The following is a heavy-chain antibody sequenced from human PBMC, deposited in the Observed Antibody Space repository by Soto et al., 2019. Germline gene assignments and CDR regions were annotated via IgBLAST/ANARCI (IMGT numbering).Heavy chain of an antibody. V-gene: IGHV3-11*05. CDR1: GFTFSDYY. D-gene: IGHD2-15*01. CDR3: ARECSGVRCYVQLDY. CDR2: ISESSTYT. J-gene: IGHJ4*02. Sequence: QVQLVEAGGGLVKPGGSLRLSCEASGFTFSDYYMSWIRQAPGKGLEWISYISESSTYTNYADSVKGRFTISRDNAKNSLYLQMNSLRAEDTAVYYCARECSGVRCYVQLDYWGQGTLVTVSS.